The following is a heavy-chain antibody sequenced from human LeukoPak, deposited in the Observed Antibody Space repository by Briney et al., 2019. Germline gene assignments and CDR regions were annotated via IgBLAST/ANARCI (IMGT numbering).Heavy chain of an antibody. CDR3: ARHGTYDFAY. CDR1: GFTSSSHW. D-gene: IGHD3-3*01. J-gene: IGHJ4*02. V-gene: IGHV3-7*01. Sequence: GGSLRLSCAASGFTSSSHWMSWVRQAPGKGLEWMAIIKPDGSETAYVDSVKGRFTISRDNVKNSLYLQMNSLRAEDTAVYYCARHGTYDFAYWGQGTLVTVSS. CDR2: IKPDGSET.